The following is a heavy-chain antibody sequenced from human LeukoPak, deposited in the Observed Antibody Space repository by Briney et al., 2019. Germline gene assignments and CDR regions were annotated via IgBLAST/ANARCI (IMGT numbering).Heavy chain of an antibody. Sequence: GGSLRLSCAASGFTFSSYEMNWVRQAPGKGLEWVSYISSSGSTKYYADSVKGRFTISRDNAKNSLYLQMNSLRAEDTAVYYCARDDPTSYYYYGMDVWGQGTTVTVSS. V-gene: IGHV3-48*03. CDR1: GFTFSSYE. CDR3: ARDDPTSYYYYGMDV. CDR2: ISSSGSTK. J-gene: IGHJ6*02.